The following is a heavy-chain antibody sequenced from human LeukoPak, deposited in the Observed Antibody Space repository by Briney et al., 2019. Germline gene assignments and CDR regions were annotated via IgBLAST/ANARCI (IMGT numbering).Heavy chain of an antibody. Sequence: PSQTLSLTCTVSGDSISSGDYYWSWIRQPAGKGLEWIGRISSSGSTNYNPSLKSRVTISVDTSKNQFSLKLSSVTAADTAVYYCARDSFVVVVAASPSDAFDIWGQGTMVTVSS. J-gene: IGHJ3*02. V-gene: IGHV4-61*02. CDR2: ISSSGST. CDR3: ARDSFVVVVAASPSDAFDI. D-gene: IGHD2-15*01. CDR1: GDSISSGDYY.